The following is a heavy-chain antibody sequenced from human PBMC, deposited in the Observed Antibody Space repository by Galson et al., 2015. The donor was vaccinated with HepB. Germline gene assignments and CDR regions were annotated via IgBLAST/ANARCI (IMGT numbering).Heavy chain of an antibody. J-gene: IGHJ6*02. CDR1: GSTFTSYG. CDR3: ARLKGTGMGTYYGMDV. D-gene: IGHD1-1*01. Sequence: SVKVSCKASGSTFTSYGISWVRQAPGQGLEWMGWISAYNGNTNYAQKLQGRVTMTTDTSTSTAYMELRSLRSDDTAVYYCARLKGTGMGTYYGMDVWGQGTTVTVSS. V-gene: IGHV1-18*04. CDR2: ISAYNGNT.